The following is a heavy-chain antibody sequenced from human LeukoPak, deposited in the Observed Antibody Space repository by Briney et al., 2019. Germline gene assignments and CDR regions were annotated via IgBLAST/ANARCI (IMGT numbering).Heavy chain of an antibody. J-gene: IGHJ6*03. CDR3: ARDPTEPGIDHYYYYYMDV. Sequence: GGSLRLSCAASGLTFSSYSMDWVRQAPGKWLQWGAYISHNGRSIYYADSVKGRVTISRDNGKNSLYLQMHSLTAEDTATYYCARDPTEPGIDHYYYYYMDVWGKGTTVTVSS. CDR2: ISHNGRSI. V-gene: IGHV3-48*01. CDR1: GLTFSSYS. D-gene: IGHD4-11*01.